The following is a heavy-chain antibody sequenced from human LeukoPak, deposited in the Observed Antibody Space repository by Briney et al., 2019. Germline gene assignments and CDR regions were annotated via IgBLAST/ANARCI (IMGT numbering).Heavy chain of an antibody. CDR1: GGTFSSYA. D-gene: IGHD2-21*02. CDR3: AKDTGRMTLYYFDY. V-gene: IGHV1-69*13. CDR2: IIPIFGTA. J-gene: IGHJ4*02. Sequence: GASVKVSCKASGGTFSSYAISWVRQAPGQGLEWMGGIIPIFGTANYAQKFQGRVTITADESTSPAYMELSSLRSEDTAVYYCAKDTGRMTLYYFDYWGQGTLVTVSS.